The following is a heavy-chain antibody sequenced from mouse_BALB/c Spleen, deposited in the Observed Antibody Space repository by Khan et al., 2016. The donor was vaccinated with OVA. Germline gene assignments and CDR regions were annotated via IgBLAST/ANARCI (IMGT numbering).Heavy chain of an antibody. Sequence: VQLQESGAELARPGASVKMSCKASGYTFTSYTIHWIKQRPGQGLEWIGYINPSNGYTNYNQKFKDKATLTTDKSSTTAYLQLSSLTSDDSAVDNCLRGGAYYRNDGCFAYWGQGTLVTVSA. J-gene: IGHJ3*01. CDR3: LRGGAYYRNDGCFAY. D-gene: IGHD2-14*01. V-gene: IGHV1-4*01. CDR2: INPSNGYT. CDR1: GYTFTSYT.